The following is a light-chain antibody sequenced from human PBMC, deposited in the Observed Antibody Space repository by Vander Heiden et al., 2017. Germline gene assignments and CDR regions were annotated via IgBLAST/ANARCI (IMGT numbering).Light chain of an antibody. J-gene: IGKJ5*01. CDR3: LQALDLT. CDR2: LGS. Sequence: DIVMTQSPLSLPVTPGEPASISCRSSQSLLHSNGYNYLDWYRQKPGQSPQLLIYLGSNRASGVPDRFSASGAGTDFRLKSSGGEDEDVGVYDCLQALDLTFGQGTRLEIK. V-gene: IGKV2-28*01. CDR1: QSLLHSNGYNY.